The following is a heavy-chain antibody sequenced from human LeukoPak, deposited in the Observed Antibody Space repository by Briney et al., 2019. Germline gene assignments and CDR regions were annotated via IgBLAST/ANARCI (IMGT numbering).Heavy chain of an antibody. CDR3: ARDAGTAWPFDY. J-gene: IGHJ4*02. CDR1: GFTFSSTG. D-gene: IGHD2-21*02. CDR2: ISGSGDNT. V-gene: IGHV3-23*01. Sequence: PEGSLRLSCAASGFTFSSTGMSWVRQAPGKGLYWVSTISGSGDNTHYAESVRGRFTISRDNSKNTMYLEMNSLRAEDTAIYYCARDAGTAWPFDYWGQGALITVSS.